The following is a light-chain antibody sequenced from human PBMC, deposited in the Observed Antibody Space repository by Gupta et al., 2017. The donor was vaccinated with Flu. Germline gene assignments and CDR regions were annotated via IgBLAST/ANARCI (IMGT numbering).Light chain of an antibody. J-gene: IGKJ1*01. V-gene: IGKV1-39*01. CDR2: TAS. CDR1: QSISTY. Sequence: LQMTQSPSPLSASVGDRVTITCRASQSISTYLDWYQQKPGKAPNLLICTASSLQSGVPSRFSGSGSGTDFTLTISSLQPDDFATYYCQQSYSTPWTFGQGTKVEIK. CDR3: QQSYSTPWT.